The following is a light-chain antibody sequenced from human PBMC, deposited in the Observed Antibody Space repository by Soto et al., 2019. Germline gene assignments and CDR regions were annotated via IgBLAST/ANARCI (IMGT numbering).Light chain of an antibody. CDR3: QQRSSWIT. V-gene: IGKV3-11*01. J-gene: IGKJ5*01. CDR2: DAS. Sequence: EVVLTQSPVTLSLSPGEIATLSCRASQSFRGLLAWYQQKPGQAPRLLIYDASNRATGIPARFSGSGSATDFTLTISSLEPEDFAVYYCQQRSSWITFGQGTRLEI. CDR1: QSFRGL.